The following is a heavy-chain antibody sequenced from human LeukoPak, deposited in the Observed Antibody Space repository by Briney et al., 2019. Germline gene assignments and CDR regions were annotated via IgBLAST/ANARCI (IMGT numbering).Heavy chain of an antibody. V-gene: IGHV3-11*01. J-gene: IGHJ4*02. CDR2: ISSSGSTI. CDR1: GFTFSDYY. CDR3: ARRATPFRVYFDY. D-gene: IGHD1-26*01. Sequence: GGSLRLSCAASGFTFSDYYMSWIRQAPGKGLEWVSYISSSGSTIYYADSVKGRFTISRDNAKYSLYLQMNSLRAEDTAVYYCARRATPFRVYFDYWGQGTLVTVSS.